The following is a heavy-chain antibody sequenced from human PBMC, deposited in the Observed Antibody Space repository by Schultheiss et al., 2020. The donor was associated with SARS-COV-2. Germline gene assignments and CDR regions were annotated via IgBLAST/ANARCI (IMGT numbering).Heavy chain of an antibody. V-gene: IGHV4-30-2*01. J-gene: IGHJ3*02. CDR3: ARDSGSLDAFDI. CDR2: IYHSGST. CDR1: GGSISSGGYS. D-gene: IGHD3-10*01. Sequence: SETLSLTCAVSGGSISSGGYSWSWIRQPPGKGLEWIGYIYHSGSTYYNPSLKSRVTISLDRSKNQFSLKLSSVTAADTAVYYCARDSGSLDAFDIWGQGTMVTVSS.